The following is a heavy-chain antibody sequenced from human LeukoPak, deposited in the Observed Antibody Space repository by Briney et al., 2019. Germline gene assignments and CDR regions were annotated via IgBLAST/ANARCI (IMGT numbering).Heavy chain of an antibody. D-gene: IGHD4-11*01. CDR1: GFTFSDYY. CDR2: ISSSGSTI. Sequence: GGSLRLSCAASGFTFSDYYMSWIRQAPGKGLEWVSYISSSGSTIYYADSVKGRFTISRDNAKNTLYLQLNSLRAEDTAVYYCAREDYSNYAPYFDYWGQGTLVTVSS. V-gene: IGHV3-11*04. J-gene: IGHJ4*02. CDR3: AREDYSNYAPYFDY.